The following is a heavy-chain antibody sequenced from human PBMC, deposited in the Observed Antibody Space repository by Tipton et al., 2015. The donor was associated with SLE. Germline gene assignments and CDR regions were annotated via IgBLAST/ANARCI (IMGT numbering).Heavy chain of an antibody. D-gene: IGHD2-2*01. CDR1: GGSISSSSYY. CDR2: IYYTGST. V-gene: IGHV4-39*02. Sequence: TLSLTCTVSGGSISSSSYYWGWIRQPPGKGLEWIGSIYYTGSTYYNPSLKSRVTISVDTSKNHFSLSVRSVTAADTAVYYCARGCSSSTCEPFYFFGMDVWGQGTTVTVSS. CDR3: ARGCSSSTCEPFYFFGMDV. J-gene: IGHJ6*02.